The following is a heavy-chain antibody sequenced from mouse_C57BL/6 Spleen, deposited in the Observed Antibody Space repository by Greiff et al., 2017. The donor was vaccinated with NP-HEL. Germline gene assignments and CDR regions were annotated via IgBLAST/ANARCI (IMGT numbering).Heavy chain of an antibody. Sequence: EVQLQQSGPELVKPGASVKISCKVSGYSFPGYYMNWVKQSPEKSLEWIGEINPSTGGTTYNQKFKAKATLTVDKSSSTDYMQLKSLTSEDSAVYYCATSVVARDWYFDVWGTGTTVTVSS. D-gene: IGHD1-1*01. CDR1: GYSFPGYY. J-gene: IGHJ1*03. CDR2: INPSTGGT. CDR3: ATSVVARDWYFDV. V-gene: IGHV1-42*01.